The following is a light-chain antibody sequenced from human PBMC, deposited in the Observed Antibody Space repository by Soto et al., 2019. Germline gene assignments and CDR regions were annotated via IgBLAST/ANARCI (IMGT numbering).Light chain of an antibody. J-gene: IGLJ1*01. Sequence: QSALPQPASVSGSPGQSITISCTGTSSDVGSYNVVSWYQQHPGKAPKLLIYEVSKRPSGVSDRFSGSKSGNTASLTISGLQAEDEADYHCCSYAGSSSAYVFGTGTKLTVL. CDR2: EVS. CDR3: CSYAGSSSAYV. CDR1: SSDVGSYNV. V-gene: IGLV2-23*02.